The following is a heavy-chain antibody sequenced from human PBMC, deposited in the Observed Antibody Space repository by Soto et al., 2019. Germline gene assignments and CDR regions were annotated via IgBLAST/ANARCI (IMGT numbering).Heavy chain of an antibody. CDR3: ARLIADYYDSSGYQDY. J-gene: IGHJ4*02. CDR1: GYTFTSYD. V-gene: IGHV1-8*01. CDR2: MNPNSGNT. D-gene: IGHD3-22*01. Sequence: ASVKVSCKASGYTFTSYDINWVRQATGQGLEWMGWMNPNSGNTGYAQKFQGRVTMTRNTSISTAYMELSSLRSEDTAVYYCARLIADYYDSSGYQDYWGQGTLVTVSS.